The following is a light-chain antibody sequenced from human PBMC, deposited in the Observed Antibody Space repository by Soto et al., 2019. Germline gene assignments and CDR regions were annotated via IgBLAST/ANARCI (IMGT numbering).Light chain of an antibody. Sequence: QSVLTQPASVSGSPGQSITISCTGTSSDVGGYNYVSWYQQHPGKAPKLMIYEVSNRPSGVSNRFSGSKSGNTASLTISGLQAEDEADYYCSSYTSSRTSPVFGGGTQLTVL. CDR1: SSDVGGYNY. CDR3: SSYTSSRTSPV. J-gene: IGLJ7*01. CDR2: EVS. V-gene: IGLV2-14*01.